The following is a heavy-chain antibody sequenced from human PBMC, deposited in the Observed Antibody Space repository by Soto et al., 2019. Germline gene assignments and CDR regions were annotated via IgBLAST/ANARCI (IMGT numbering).Heavy chain of an antibody. CDR1: RRSISIYY. Sequence: SETLSLTCTVHRRSISIYYWSWIRHPPGKGLEWIGYIYYSGSTTYNPSLKSRVTISVDTSKNQFSLKLSSVTAADTAVYYCARRYGPGFDYWGQGTLVTVS. D-gene: IGHD4-17*01. CDR3: ARRYGPGFDY. J-gene: IGHJ4*02. CDR2: IYYSGST. V-gene: IGHV4-59*08.